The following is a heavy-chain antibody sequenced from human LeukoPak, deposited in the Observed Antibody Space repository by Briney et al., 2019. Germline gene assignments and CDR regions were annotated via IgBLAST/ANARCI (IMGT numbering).Heavy chain of an antibody. D-gene: IGHD3-16*02. V-gene: IGHV3-15*01. CDR2: IKSKTDGGTT. CDR3: TTRLTVTFGGVIVFDY. CDR1: GFTFSNVW. Sequence: PGGSLRLSCAASGFTFSNVWMSWVRQAPGKGLEWVGRIKSKTDGGTTDYAAPVKGRFPISRDDSKNTRYLQMNSLKTEDTAVYYCTTRLTVTFGGVIVFDYWGQGILVTVSS. J-gene: IGHJ4*02.